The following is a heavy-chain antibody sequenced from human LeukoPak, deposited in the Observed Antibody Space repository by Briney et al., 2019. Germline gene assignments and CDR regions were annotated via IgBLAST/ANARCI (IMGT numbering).Heavy chain of an antibody. J-gene: IGHJ6*02. CDR1: GFTFSSYE. CDR3: ARARYCSSTSCYDGMDV. Sequence: GGSLRLSCAASGFTFSSYEMNWVRQAPGKGLEWVSYISSSGSTIYYADSVKGRFTISRDNAKNSLYLQMNSLRAEDTAVYYCARARYCSSTSCYDGMDVWGQGPTVTVSS. V-gene: IGHV3-48*03. CDR2: ISSSGSTI. D-gene: IGHD2-2*01.